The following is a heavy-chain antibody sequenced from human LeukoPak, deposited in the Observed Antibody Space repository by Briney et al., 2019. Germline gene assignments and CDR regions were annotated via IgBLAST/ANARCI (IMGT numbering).Heavy chain of an antibody. CDR3: ARDWVDIVPTIRQDY. V-gene: IGHV3-66*02. Sequence: PGGSLRLSCAASGFTVSSNYMSWVRQAPGKGLEWVSVIYSGGSTYYADSVKGRFTTSRDNSKNTLYLQVNSLRAEDTAVYYCARDWVDIVPTIRQDYWGQGTLVTVSS. J-gene: IGHJ4*02. CDR2: IYSGGST. D-gene: IGHD5-12*01. CDR1: GFTVSSNY.